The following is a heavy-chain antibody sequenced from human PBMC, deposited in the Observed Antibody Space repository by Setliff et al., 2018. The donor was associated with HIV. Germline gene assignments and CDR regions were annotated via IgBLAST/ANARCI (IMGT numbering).Heavy chain of an antibody. Sequence: GASVKVSCKASGYTFTNFGIGWVRQAPGQGLEWMGWISAYNGNTNHAQKLQGRVTMTTDTSTNTAYMELRSLRSDDTAVYYCARGPAGESYGMDVWGQGTTVTVSS. V-gene: IGHV1-18*01. J-gene: IGHJ6*02. CDR1: GYTFTNFG. CDR2: ISAYNGNT. D-gene: IGHD3-10*01. CDR3: ARGPAGESYGMDV.